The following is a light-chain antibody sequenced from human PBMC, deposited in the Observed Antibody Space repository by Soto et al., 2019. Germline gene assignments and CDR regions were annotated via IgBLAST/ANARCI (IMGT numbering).Light chain of an antibody. J-gene: IGKJ4*01. V-gene: IGKV3-15*01. CDR2: SAS. CDR1: QSVSSN. CDR3: QQYNNSPLT. Sequence: EIVMTQAPASLSASPGERATLSCRASQSVSSNLAWYQQKPGQAPRLLIYSASTRATGIPARFSGSGSGTEFTLTTRSLQSEDFAVYYCQQYNNSPLTLGGGTKVDIK.